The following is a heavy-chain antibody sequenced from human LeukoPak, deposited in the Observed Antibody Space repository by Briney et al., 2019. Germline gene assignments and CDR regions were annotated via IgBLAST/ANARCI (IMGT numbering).Heavy chain of an antibody. V-gene: IGHV1-2*02. CDR1: GYTFTGYY. J-gene: IGHJ3*02. CDR3: ASLGNVGHNALDI. CDR2: INPNSGGT. D-gene: IGHD3-16*01. Sequence: ASVTVSCKASGYTFTGYYMHWVRQAPGQGLEWMGWINPNSGGTNYAQKFQGRATMTRDTSISTAYMELSRLRSEDTAVYYCASLGNVGHNALDIWGQGTMVTVSS.